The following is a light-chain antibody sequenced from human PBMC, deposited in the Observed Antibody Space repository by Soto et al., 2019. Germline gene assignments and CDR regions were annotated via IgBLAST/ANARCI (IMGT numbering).Light chain of an antibody. V-gene: IGLV2-8*01. J-gene: IGLJ2*01. CDR2: EVS. Sequence: QSVLTQPPSASGSPGQSVTISCTGSSSDVGGYNYVSWYQQHPGKAPKLMIYEVSKRPSGVPDRLSGSKSGNTASLTVSGLQAEDEYYYYCSSYRGSNPVVFGGGTKLTVL. CDR1: SSDVGGYNY. CDR3: SSYRGSNPVV.